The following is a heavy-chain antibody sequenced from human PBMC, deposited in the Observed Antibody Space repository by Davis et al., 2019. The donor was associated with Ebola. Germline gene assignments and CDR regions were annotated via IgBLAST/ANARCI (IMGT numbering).Heavy chain of an antibody. Sequence: SETLSLTCAVSGGSISSSNWWSWVRQPPGKGLEWIGEIYHSGSTNYNPSLKSRVTISVDKSKNQFSLKLSSVTAADTAVYYCARGRTVVVAATPYYYYGMDVWGQGTTVTVSS. CDR1: GGSISSSNW. J-gene: IGHJ6*02. CDR2: IYHSGST. CDR3: ARGRTVVVAATPYYYYGMDV. V-gene: IGHV4-4*02. D-gene: IGHD2-15*01.